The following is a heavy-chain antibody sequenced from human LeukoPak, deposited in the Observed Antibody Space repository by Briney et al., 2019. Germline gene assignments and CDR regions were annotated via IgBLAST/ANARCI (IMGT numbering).Heavy chain of an antibody. D-gene: IGHD2-15*01. V-gene: IGHV3-53*01. J-gene: IGHJ3*01. CDR2: MYSGGST. CDR1: GLTVRSNY. Sequence: PGGSLRLSCTASGLTVRSNYMSWVRQSPRKGLEWVSIMYSGGSTDYADSVKGRFIISRDHSKNTLYLQMNSLRAEDTAVYYCARDRYCSGGSCYGDAFDLWGQGTMVTVSS. CDR3: ARDRYCSGGSCYGDAFDL.